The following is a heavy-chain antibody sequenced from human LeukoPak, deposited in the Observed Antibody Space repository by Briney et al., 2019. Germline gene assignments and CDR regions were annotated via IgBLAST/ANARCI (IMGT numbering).Heavy chain of an antibody. Sequence: PSETLSLTCAVYGGSFSGYYWSWIRQPPGKGLEWIGEINHSGSTNYNPSLKSRVTISVDTSKNQFSLKLSSVTAADTAVYYCATMDYYDSSLFVWGQGTLVTVSS. V-gene: IGHV4-34*01. CDR3: ATMDYYDSSLFV. CDR2: INHSGST. CDR1: GGSFSGYY. D-gene: IGHD3-22*01. J-gene: IGHJ4*02.